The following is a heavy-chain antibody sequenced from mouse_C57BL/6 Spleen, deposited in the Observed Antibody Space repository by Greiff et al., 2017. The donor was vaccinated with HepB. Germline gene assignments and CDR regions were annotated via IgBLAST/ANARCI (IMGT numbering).Heavy chain of an antibody. CDR2: ISDGGSYT. Sequence: DVQLVESGGGLVKPGGSLKLSCAASGFTFSSYAMSWVRQTPEKRLEWVATISDGGSYTYYPDNVKGRFTISRDNAKNNLYLQMSHLKSEDTAMYYCARGRTYYSNYYAMDYWGQGTSVTVSS. CDR3: ARGRTYYSNYYAMDY. V-gene: IGHV5-4*01. D-gene: IGHD2-5*01. J-gene: IGHJ4*01. CDR1: GFTFSSYA.